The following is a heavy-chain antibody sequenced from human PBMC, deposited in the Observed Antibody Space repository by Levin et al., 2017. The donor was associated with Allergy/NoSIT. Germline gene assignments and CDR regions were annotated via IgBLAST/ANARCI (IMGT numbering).Heavy chain of an antibody. CDR1: GFTFSSYA. D-gene: IGHD3-3*01. CDR3: AKDPAQATIFGVVIPDYFDY. Sequence: GGSLRLSCAASGFTFSSYAMSWVRQAPGKGLEWVSAISGSGGSTYYADSVKGRFTISRDNSKNTLYLQMNSLRAEDTAVYYCAKDPAQATIFGVVIPDYFDYWGQGTLVTVSS. J-gene: IGHJ4*02. V-gene: IGHV3-23*01. CDR2: ISGSGGST.